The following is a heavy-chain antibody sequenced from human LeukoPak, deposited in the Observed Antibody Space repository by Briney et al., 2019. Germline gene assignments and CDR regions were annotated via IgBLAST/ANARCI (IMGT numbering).Heavy chain of an antibody. CDR3: ARGLAVAGTEDAFDI. V-gene: IGHV4-34*01. CDR2: INHSGST. J-gene: IGHJ3*02. Sequence: PSETLSLTCAVYGGSFSGYYWSWIRQPPGKGLEWIGEINHSGSTNYNPSLKRRVTISVDTSKNQFSLKLSSVTAADTAVYYCARGLAVAGTEDAFDIWGQGTMVTVSS. D-gene: IGHD6-19*01. CDR1: GGSFSGYY.